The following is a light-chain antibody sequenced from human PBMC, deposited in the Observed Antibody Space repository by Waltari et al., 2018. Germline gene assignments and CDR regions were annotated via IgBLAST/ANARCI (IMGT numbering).Light chain of an antibody. J-gene: IGKJ1*01. CDR2: AAS. Sequence: EIVLTQSPGTLSLSPGDRATLSCRASQSVSRTLARYQQKPRQAPRLLIYAASSRANGIPDRFSGSGSGKDFSHTISRLEPEDFAVYYCQKYVTLPATFGQETKVEIK. V-gene: IGKV3-20*01. CDR3: QKYVTLPAT. CDR1: QSVSRT.